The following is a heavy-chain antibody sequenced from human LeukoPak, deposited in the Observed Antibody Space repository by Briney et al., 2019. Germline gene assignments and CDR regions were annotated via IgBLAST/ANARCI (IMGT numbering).Heavy chain of an antibody. CDR2: IKQDGSEK. V-gene: IGHV3-7*04. CDR3: ARGSIAQVPLYYYYYYMDV. CDR1: GFTLSSYW. D-gene: IGHD6-6*01. J-gene: IGHJ6*03. Sequence: PGGSLRLSCAASGFTLSSYWMSWVRQAPGKWLEWVANIKQDGSEKYYVDSVKGRFTISRDNAKNSLYLQMNSLRAEDTAVYYCARGSIAQVPLYYYYYYMDVWGKGTTVTVSS.